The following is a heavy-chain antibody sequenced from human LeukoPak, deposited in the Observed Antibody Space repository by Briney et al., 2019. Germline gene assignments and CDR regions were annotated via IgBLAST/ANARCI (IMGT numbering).Heavy chain of an antibody. D-gene: IGHD6-13*01. J-gene: IGHJ4*02. CDR1: GFTFSNYE. CDR2: ISSSGSTL. CDR3: ARYGQQLVSDH. Sequence: GGSLRLSCAASGFTFSNYEMYWVRQAPGKGLEWLSYISSSGSTLYYADSVKGRFTISRDNAKSSLYLQMNNLRAEDTAVYYCARYGQQLVSDHWGQGTLLTVSS. V-gene: IGHV3-48*03.